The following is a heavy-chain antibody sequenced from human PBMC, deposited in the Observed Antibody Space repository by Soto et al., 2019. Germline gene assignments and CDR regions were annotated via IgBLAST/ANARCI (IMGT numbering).Heavy chain of an antibody. D-gene: IGHD2-2*01. V-gene: IGHV4-59*01. CDR3: ARARYQLLHTDYYGMDV. J-gene: IGHJ6*02. CDR1: GGSISSYY. Sequence: QVQLQESGPGLVKPSETLSLTCTVSGGSISSYYWSWIRQSPGKGLEWIGYIHYSGSTQSNPSLRSRVSIAVDTYRNQVSLKLSSVTAADSAVYFCARARYQLLHTDYYGMDVWGQGTTVTVSS. CDR2: IHYSGST.